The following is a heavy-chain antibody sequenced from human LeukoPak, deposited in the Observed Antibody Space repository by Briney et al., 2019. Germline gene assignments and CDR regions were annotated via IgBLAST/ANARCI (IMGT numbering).Heavy chain of an antibody. V-gene: IGHV3-48*01. CDR1: GFTFSTYS. Sequence: GGSLRLSCAASGFTFSTYSMKWVRQAPGKGLEWVSYISDSSAMYYADSVRGRFTISRENDKNSLFLQMNSLRAEDTAVYYCARDGGYSGYDADCWGQGTLVTVSS. CDR2: ISDSSAM. J-gene: IGHJ4*02. CDR3: ARDGGYSGYDADC. D-gene: IGHD5-12*01.